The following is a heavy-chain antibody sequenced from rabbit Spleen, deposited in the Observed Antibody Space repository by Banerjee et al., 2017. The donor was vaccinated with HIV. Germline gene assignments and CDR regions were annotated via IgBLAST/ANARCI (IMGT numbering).Heavy chain of an antibody. Sequence: EQLVESGGDLVQPGASLTLTCTASGFSFSSSYYICWVCQAPGKGLEWITCINAITGKAVYASWAKGRFTFSKTSSTTVTLQMTSLTAADTATYFCTRDRVTSGWRGDLWGPGTLVTVS. CDR2: INAITGKA. J-gene: IGHJ6*01. CDR3: TRDRVTSGWRGDL. V-gene: IGHV1S45*01. D-gene: IGHD4-1*01. CDR1: GFSFSSSYY.